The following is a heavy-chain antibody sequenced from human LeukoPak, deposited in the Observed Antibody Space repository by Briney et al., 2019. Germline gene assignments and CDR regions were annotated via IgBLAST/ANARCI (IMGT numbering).Heavy chain of an antibody. Sequence: PGGSLRLYCAASRFTFSSYDMHWVRQAPGKGLEWVAFIRYDGSNKYYADSVKGRFTISRDNSKNTLYLQMNSLRAEDTAVYYCRSNIVVVPAAMIDYWGQGTLVTVSS. J-gene: IGHJ4*02. V-gene: IGHV3-30*02. CDR3: RSNIVVVPAAMIDY. CDR2: IRYDGSNK. CDR1: RFTFSSYD. D-gene: IGHD2-2*01.